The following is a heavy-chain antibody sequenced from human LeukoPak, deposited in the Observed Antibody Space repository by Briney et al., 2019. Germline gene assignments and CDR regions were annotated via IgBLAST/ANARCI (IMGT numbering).Heavy chain of an antibody. Sequence: ASVKVSCKASGYTFIDYYLHWVRQAPGQGLEWMGRINPNSGDTNFAQKFQGRVTMTTDTSTSTAYMELRSLRSDDTAVYYCARDDCSSTSCSTYYFDYWGQGTLVTVSS. D-gene: IGHD2-2*01. J-gene: IGHJ4*02. CDR1: GYTFIDYY. CDR3: ARDDCSSTSCSTYYFDY. V-gene: IGHV1-2*02. CDR2: INPNSGDT.